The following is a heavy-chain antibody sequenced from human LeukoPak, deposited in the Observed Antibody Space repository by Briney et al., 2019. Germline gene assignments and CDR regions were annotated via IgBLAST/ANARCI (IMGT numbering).Heavy chain of an antibody. CDR3: ARDSRNYDFWSGYYTRGFDP. D-gene: IGHD3-3*01. CDR1: GGSISSSSYS. V-gene: IGHV4-39*07. Sequence: SETLSLACTVSGGSISSSSYSWGWIRQPPGKGLEWIGSMYYSGSTYYNPSLKSRVTISVDTSKNQFSLKLSSVTAADTAVYYCARDSRNYDFWSGYYTRGFDPWGQGTLVTVSS. J-gene: IGHJ5*02. CDR2: MYYSGST.